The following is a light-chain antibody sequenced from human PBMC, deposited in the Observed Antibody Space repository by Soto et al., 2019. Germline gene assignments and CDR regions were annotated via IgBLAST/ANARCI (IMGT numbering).Light chain of an antibody. CDR3: QKYDSAPWT. V-gene: IGKV1-27*01. J-gene: IGKJ1*01. CDR1: QGISNY. CDR2: AAS. Sequence: DIQMTQSPSSLSASVRDRVTITCRASQGISNYLAWYQQKPWKVPKLLIYAASTLQSGVPSRFSGSVSGTDFTLTISSLQPEDVATYYCQKYDSAPWTFGQGTKLEIK.